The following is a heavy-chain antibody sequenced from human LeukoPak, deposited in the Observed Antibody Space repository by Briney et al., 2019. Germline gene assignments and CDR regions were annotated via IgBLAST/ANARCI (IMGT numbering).Heavy chain of an antibody. J-gene: IGHJ4*02. V-gene: IGHV4/OR15-8*01. CDR2: IYHGGST. CDR1: GGSISSSNW. Sequence: SETLSLTCDVSGGSISSSNWWSWVRQSPGQGLEWIGEIYHGGSTNYNPSLKSRVTIALDKSKNQFSLKLSSVTAADTAVYFCVSHREYYIDYWGQGTLVTVSS. CDR3: VSHREYYIDY.